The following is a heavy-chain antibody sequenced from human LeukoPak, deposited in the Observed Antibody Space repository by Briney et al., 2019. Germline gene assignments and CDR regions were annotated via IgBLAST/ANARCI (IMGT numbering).Heavy chain of an antibody. CDR2: IYYSGSGST. J-gene: IGHJ4*02. Sequence: SETLSLTCTVSGGSVSPYYWSWIRQPPGKGLEWIGNIYYSGSGSTNNNPSLKSRVTISVDTSKNQFSLNLSSVTAADTAVYYCARHAVYAGSGWSFDYWGQGTLITVSS. D-gene: IGHD6-19*01. CDR3: ARHAVYAGSGWSFDY. CDR1: GGSVSPYY. V-gene: IGHV4-59*08.